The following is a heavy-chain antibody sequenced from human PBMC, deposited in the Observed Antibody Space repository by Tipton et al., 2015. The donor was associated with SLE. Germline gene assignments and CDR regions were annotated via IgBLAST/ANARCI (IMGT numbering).Heavy chain of an antibody. CDR1: GFTFSSYA. J-gene: IGHJ4*02. CDR2: IYHSGST. V-gene: IGHV4-30-2*02. Sequence: LRLSCAASGFTFSSYAMSWVRQAPGKGLEWIGYIYHSGSTYYNPSLKSRVTISVDRSKNQFSLKLSSVTAADTAVYYCARPIAVAGTGDYWGQGTLVTVSS. CDR3: ARPIAVAGTGDY. D-gene: IGHD6-19*01.